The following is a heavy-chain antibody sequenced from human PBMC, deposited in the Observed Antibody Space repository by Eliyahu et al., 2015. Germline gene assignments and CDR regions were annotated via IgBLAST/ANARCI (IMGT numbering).Heavy chain of an antibody. Sequence: QITLKESGPTLVKPTQTLTLTCTFSGFXLSTSGVGVGWIRQPPGKALEWLALIYWDDDKRYSPSLKSRLTITKDTSKNQVVLTMTNMDPVDTATYYCAHTMVQGVIPGYWGQGTLVTVSS. V-gene: IGHV2-5*02. J-gene: IGHJ4*02. D-gene: IGHD3-10*01. CDR1: GFXLSTSGVG. CDR3: AHTMVQGVIPGY. CDR2: IYWDDDK.